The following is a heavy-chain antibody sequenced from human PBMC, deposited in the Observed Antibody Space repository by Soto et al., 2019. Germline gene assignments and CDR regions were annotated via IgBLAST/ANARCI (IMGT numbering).Heavy chain of an antibody. J-gene: IGHJ5*02. Sequence: SETLSLTCTVSGGSISSSSYYWGWIRQPPGKGLEWIGSIYYSGSTYYNPSLKSRVTISVDTSKNQFSLKLSSVTAADTAVYYCARPEMVVGDTWFDPWGQGTLVTVSS. V-gene: IGHV4-39*01. CDR2: IYYSGST. D-gene: IGHD1-26*01. CDR3: ARPEMVVGDTWFDP. CDR1: GGSISSSSYY.